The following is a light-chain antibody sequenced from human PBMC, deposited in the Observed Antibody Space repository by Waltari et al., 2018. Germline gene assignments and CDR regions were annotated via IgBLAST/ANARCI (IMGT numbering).Light chain of an antibody. CDR3: CSYAGSFTWV. Sequence: QSALTQPRSVSGSPGQSVTISCTGTNSDVGGYNYVSWYQQHPDKAPRLIIYDVYTRPSGVPNRFSGSKSANTASLTISGLQSEDEADYYCCSYAGSFTWVFGTGTKVTVL. J-gene: IGLJ1*01. CDR2: DVY. CDR1: NSDVGGYNY. V-gene: IGLV2-11*01.